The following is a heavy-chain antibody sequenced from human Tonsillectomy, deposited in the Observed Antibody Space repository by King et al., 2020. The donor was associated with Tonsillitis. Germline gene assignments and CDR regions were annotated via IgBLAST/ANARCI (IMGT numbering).Heavy chain of an antibody. CDR2: LSYSGTS. D-gene: IGHD1-26*01. V-gene: IGHV4-39*01. CDR3: ARYVSGSFDY. J-gene: IGHJ4*02. Sequence: QLQESGPGVVKPSETLSLTCTVSGGSISSSDHYCAWIRQPPGKGLEWIGYLSYSGTSFYNPSLKSRITISGDSSENRFSLMLSSVTAADTAVYFCARYVSGSFDYWGQGALVTVSS. CDR1: GGSISSSDHY.